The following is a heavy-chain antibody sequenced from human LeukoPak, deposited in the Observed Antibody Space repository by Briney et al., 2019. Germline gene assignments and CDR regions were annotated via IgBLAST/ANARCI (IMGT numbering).Heavy chain of an antibody. CDR3: NARPGGDTYFDS. J-gene: IGHJ4*02. V-gene: IGHV3-15*07. Sequence: GGSLRLSCRASGFTFNCAWMNWVRQAPGKGLEWVGGSKSKRDGGTVDYAAPVKGRFTISRDDSKNTLDLQMTSLKTDDTAVYYSNARPGGDTYFDSWAQRTQVTVSS. CDR1: GFTFNCAW. CDR2: SKSKRDGGTV. D-gene: IGHD3-16*01.